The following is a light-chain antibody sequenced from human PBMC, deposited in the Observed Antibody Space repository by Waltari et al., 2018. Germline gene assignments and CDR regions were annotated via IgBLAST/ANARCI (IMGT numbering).Light chain of an antibody. J-gene: IGKJ1*01. V-gene: IGKV3-11*01. CDR3: QQRRNWPWT. CDR2: DAF. Sequence: ETVLTQSPATLSLSPGDRATFSCSASQNIDSYLAWYQQKPGQPLRFLIFDAFNRPTGIPARFSGSRSGTDFNLTISSLESEDFAIYYCQQRRNWPWTFGQGTRVEIK. CDR1: QNIDSY.